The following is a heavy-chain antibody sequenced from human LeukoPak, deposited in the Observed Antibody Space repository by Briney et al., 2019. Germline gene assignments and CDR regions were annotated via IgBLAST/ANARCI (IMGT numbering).Heavy chain of an antibody. V-gene: IGHV3-15*07. D-gene: IGHD1-26*01. CDR1: GFTFSNAW. CDR3: TPKKVEAPAFDY. J-gene: IGHJ4*02. Sequence: PGGSLRLSCAASGFTFSNAWMNWVRQAPGKGLEWVGRIKSKSDGETIDYATPVKGRFTISRDDSKNTLYLQMNSLQTDDTAVYYCTPKKVEAPAFDYWGQGTLVTVSS. CDR2: IKSKSDGETI.